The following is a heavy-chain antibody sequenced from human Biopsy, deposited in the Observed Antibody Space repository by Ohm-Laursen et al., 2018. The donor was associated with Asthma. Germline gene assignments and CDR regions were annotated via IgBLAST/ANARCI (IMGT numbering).Heavy chain of an antibody. V-gene: IGHV1-69*01. D-gene: IGHD6-19*01. CDR1: AGTFSNFA. CDR3: ARCQVGYSSGWSLLLKKIYYSGMDV. Sequence: GHSVKVSCKAPAGTFSNFAISWVRQAPGQGLEWLGGIMTVFGTTNYAQEFQGRVTITADESTSTAYMEVTSLRSEDTAIYYCARCQVGYSSGWSLLLKKIYYSGMDVWGQGTAVTVSS. CDR2: IMTVFGTT. J-gene: IGHJ6*02.